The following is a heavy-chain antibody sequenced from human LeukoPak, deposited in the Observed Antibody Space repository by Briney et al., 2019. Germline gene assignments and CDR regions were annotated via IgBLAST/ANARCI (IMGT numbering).Heavy chain of an antibody. V-gene: IGHV3-23*01. CDR2: ISGSGGST. D-gene: IGHD3-3*01. CDR1: GFTFSSYA. J-gene: IGHJ4*02. Sequence: PGGSLRLSCAASGFTFSSYAMSWVRQAPGKGLEWVSAISGSGGSTYYADSVKGRFTIPRDNSKTTLSLPMHSLRAAVTSLTYCPKAAGFWGGFDYWGQGTLVTVSS. CDR3: PKAAGFWGGFDY.